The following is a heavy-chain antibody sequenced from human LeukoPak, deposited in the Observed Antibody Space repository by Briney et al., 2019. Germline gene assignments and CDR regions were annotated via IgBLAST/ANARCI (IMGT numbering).Heavy chain of an antibody. V-gene: IGHV3-7*01. Sequence: GSLRLSCAASGFTFSSYAMHWVRQAPGKGLEWVANIDQGGGDEYYVDSVKGRFTISRDNARNTLFLQMNSLRDEDTAVFYCARAGGPHTVDVWGQGTTVTVSS. CDR1: GFTFSSYA. CDR2: IDQGGGDE. J-gene: IGHJ6*02. D-gene: IGHD2-8*02. CDR3: ARAGGPHTVDV.